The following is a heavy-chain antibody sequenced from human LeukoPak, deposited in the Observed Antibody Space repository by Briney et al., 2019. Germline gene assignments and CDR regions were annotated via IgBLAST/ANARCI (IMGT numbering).Heavy chain of an antibody. D-gene: IGHD4-11*01. CDR2: IYYSGST. Sequence: PSETLSLTCTVSGGSISSSSYYWGWIRQPPGKGLEWIGSIYYSGSTYYNPSLKSRVTISVDTSKNQFSLKLSSVTAADTAVYYCARVTVTTDNWFDPWGQGTLVTVSS. CDR1: GGSISSSSYY. V-gene: IGHV4-39*07. J-gene: IGHJ5*02. CDR3: ARVTVTTDNWFDP.